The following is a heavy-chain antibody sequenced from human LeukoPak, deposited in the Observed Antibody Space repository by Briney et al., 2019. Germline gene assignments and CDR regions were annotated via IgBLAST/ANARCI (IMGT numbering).Heavy chain of an antibody. Sequence: SETLSVTCAVYGGAFSGNYWSWIRKPPGKGLEWIGEMDHSGSTNYNPSFKSRVTISVDTSKNHFSLKLSSVTAADTAVYYCARGQGDAWSGYVLNVWGEGTTVTVSS. D-gene: IGHD3-3*01. V-gene: IGHV4-34*01. CDR3: ARGQGDAWSGYVLNV. CDR2: MDHSGST. CDR1: GGAFSGNY. J-gene: IGHJ6*04.